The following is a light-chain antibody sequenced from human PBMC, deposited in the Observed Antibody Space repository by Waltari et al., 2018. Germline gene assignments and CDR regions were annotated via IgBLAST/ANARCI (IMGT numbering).Light chain of an antibody. CDR2: SNN. CDR3: AAWDDSLNGVV. J-gene: IGLJ2*01. V-gene: IGLV1-44*01. CDR1: SSNIGSNT. Sequence: QSVLTQPPSASGTPGQRVTISCSGSSSNIGSNTVNWYQPLPGTAPKLLIYSNNQRPPGVPDRFSGSKSGTSASLAISGLQSEDEAYYYCAAWDDSLNGVVFGGGTKLTVL.